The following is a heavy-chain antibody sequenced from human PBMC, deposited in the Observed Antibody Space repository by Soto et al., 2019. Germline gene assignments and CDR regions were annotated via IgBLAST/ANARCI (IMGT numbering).Heavy chain of an antibody. D-gene: IGHD2-15*01. CDR3: ARWVEVSLDYFDS. V-gene: IGHV4-4*02. CDR2: ISHSGIT. CDR1: GGSISDRNW. J-gene: IGHJ4*02. Sequence: SETLSLTCAVSGGSISDRNWWSWLRQTPGKGLEWIGEISHSGITNSNPSLKGRVAVSLDKSKKQFSLKVTSMTAADTAVYYCARWVEVSLDYFDSWGQGTPVT.